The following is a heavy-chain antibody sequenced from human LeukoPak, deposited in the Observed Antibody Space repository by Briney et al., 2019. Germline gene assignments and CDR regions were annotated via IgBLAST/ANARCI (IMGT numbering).Heavy chain of an antibody. V-gene: IGHV1-2*02. Sequence: GASVKVSCKASGYTFTDYYMHWVRQAPGQGLEWMGWINPNSGGTNYAQKFQGRVTMTRDTSISTAYMELSRLRSDDTAVYYCARAQGSYYHYYMDVWSKGTTVTVSS. J-gene: IGHJ6*03. CDR1: GYTFTDYY. D-gene: IGHD1-26*01. CDR3: ARAQGSYYHYYMDV. CDR2: INPNSGGT.